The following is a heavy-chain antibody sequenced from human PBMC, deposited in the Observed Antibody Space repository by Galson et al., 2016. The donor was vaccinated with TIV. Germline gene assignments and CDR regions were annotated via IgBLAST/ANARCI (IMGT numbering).Heavy chain of an antibody. CDR2: ITSSGASA. Sequence: SLRLSCAASGSTFSNFAMNWVRQAPGKGLEWVSIITSSGASADYADSVKGRFTISRDNPNNRLYLQMNSLGAGDTAVYYCAKGGATILDAMGVWGQGTTVIVSS. J-gene: IGHJ6*02. CDR3: AKGGATILDAMGV. CDR1: GSTFSNFA. D-gene: IGHD3-3*01. V-gene: IGHV3-23*01.